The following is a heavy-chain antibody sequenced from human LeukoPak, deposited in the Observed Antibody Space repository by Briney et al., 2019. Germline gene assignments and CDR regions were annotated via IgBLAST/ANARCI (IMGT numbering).Heavy chain of an antibody. V-gene: IGHV1-69*05. Sequence: SVKVSFKASGGRFSSYVSWVRQAPGQGLEWMGGIIPMLGRSNYAQKFQGRVTISTDESTSTAYMEMSSLRSEDTAVYYCAREDHTANNWFDPWGQGTLVTVSS. CDR1: GGRFSSYV. CDR2: IIPMLGRS. CDR3: AREDHTANNWFDP. D-gene: IGHD5-18*01. J-gene: IGHJ5*02.